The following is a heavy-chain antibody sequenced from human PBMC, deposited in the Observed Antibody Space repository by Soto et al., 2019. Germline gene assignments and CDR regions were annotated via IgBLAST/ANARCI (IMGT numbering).Heavy chain of an antibody. CDR3: ARVGGFGATTIDY. D-gene: IGHD3-10*01. CDR2: MYNTGST. CDR1: GGSIRRYY. Sequence: SETLSLTCTVSGGSIRRYYWSWIRQPPGKGLEWIGYMYNTGSTVYNPPIKSRVTISVDTSKNQFSLKLSSVTAADTAVYYCARVGGFGATTIDYWGQGTLVTVS. V-gene: IGHV4-59*08. J-gene: IGHJ4*02.